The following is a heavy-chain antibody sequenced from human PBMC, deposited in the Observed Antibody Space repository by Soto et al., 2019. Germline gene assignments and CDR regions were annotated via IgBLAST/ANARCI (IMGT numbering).Heavy chain of an antibody. J-gene: IGHJ5*02. D-gene: IGHD3-22*01. CDR3: ARDGPGQYYYDSSGYYYNWFDP. Sequence: SVKVSCKASGGTFSSYAISWVRQAPGQGLEWMGGIIPIFGTANYAQKFQGRVTITADESTSTAYMELSSLRSEDTAVYYCARDGPGQYYYDSSGYYYNWFDPWGQGTLVTVSS. CDR2: IIPIFGTA. V-gene: IGHV1-69*13. CDR1: GGTFSSYA.